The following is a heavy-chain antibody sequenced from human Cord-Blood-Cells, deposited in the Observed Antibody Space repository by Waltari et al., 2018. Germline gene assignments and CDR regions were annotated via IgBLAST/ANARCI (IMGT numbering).Heavy chain of an antibody. CDR2: IYHSGSP. V-gene: IGHV4-38-2*01. J-gene: IGHJ4*02. CDR1: GYSISSGYY. CDR3: ARALVVPAATFDY. D-gene: IGHD2-2*01. Sequence: QVQLQESGPGLVKPSETLSLTCAVSGYSISSGYYWGWIRQPPGKGLEWIGSIYHSGSPYDTPSPKSRVTISVDSSKNQFSLKLSSVTAADTAVYDCARALVVPAATFDYWGQGTLVTVSS.